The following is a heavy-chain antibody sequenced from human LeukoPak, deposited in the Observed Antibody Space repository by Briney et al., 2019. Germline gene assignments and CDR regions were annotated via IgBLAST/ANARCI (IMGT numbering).Heavy chain of an antibody. J-gene: IGHJ5*02. CDR2: VWFDGTNK. D-gene: IGHD6-19*01. V-gene: IGHV3-33*06. CDR3: AKDNQAAVAVDI. Sequence: GGSLRLSCAASGLSFSSYGMHWVRQAPGKGLEWVAVVWFDGTNKYYADSVKGRFTISRDNSKNTVYLQMNSLRADDMAVYYCAKDNQAAVAVDIWGQGTLVTVSS. CDR1: GLSFSSYG.